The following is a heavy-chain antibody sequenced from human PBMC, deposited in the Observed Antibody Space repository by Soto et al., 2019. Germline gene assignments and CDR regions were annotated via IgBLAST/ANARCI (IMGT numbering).Heavy chain of an antibody. V-gene: IGHV4-30-4*08. CDR1: GRSIRSDCYH. CDR2: IHHSGSI. J-gene: IGHJ6*02. CDR3: AREDDGGDSLDV. Sequence: QVQLQQSGPALVTPSQTLSLTCTVSGRSIRSDCYHWTWLRQSPGKGMEWIGYIHHSGSILYNPSLKSRVTISVDTSKNQFSLHLTSVTAADTAVYFCAREDDGGDSLDVWGQGTTVTVSS. D-gene: IGHD2-21*02.